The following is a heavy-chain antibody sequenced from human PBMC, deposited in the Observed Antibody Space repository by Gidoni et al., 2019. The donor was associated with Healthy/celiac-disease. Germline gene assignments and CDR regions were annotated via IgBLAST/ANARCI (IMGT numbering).Heavy chain of an antibody. CDR1: VGSFSGYH. J-gene: IGHJ4*02. Sequence: QAQLQQWGAGRLKPSETLSLTCAVYVGSFSGYHWSWIRQPPGKGLEWIGEINHSGSTNYNPSLKSRVTISVDTSKIQFSLKLSSVTAEDTAVYYCARAGDYYDSSGYYPDFDYWGQGTLVTVSS. CDR2: INHSGST. CDR3: ARAGDYYDSSGYYPDFDY. D-gene: IGHD3-22*01. V-gene: IGHV4-34*01.